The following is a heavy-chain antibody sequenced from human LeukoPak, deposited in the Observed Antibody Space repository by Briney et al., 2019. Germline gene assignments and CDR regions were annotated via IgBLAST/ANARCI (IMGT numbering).Heavy chain of an antibody. CDR3: ARGGMTTVVRGLSIDY. CDR2: INTDGSST. Sequence: GGSLRLSCAASGFTFSSYWMHWVRQAPGKGLVWVSRINTDGSSTSYADSVKGRFTISRDNAKNTLYLQMNSLRAEDTAVYYCARGGMTTVVRGLSIDYWGQGTLVTVSS. CDR1: GFTFSSYW. V-gene: IGHV3-74*01. J-gene: IGHJ4*02. D-gene: IGHD4-23*01.